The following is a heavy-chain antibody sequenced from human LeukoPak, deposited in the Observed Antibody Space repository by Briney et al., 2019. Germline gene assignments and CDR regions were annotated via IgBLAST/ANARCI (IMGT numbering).Heavy chain of an antibody. Sequence: GGSLRLSCAASGFSFSTYWMSWVRQTPEKGLEWVSGISGSGDNTLYADSVKGRFTISRDNSKNTLYLEMNSLRAEDTAIYYCAKMKGHPLPKYYMDVWGQGTTVTVSS. D-gene: IGHD1-26*01. J-gene: IGHJ6*01. CDR1: GFSFSTYW. V-gene: IGHV3-23*01. CDR3: AKMKGHPLPKYYMDV. CDR2: ISGSGDNT.